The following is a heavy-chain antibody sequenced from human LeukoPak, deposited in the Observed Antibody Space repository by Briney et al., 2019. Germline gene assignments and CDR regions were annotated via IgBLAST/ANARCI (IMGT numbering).Heavy chain of an antibody. CDR3: AGHGGSVGATIS. V-gene: IGHV4-39*01. Sequence: PSETLSLTCTVSGGSISSSSYYWGWIRQPPGKGLEWIGSIYYSGSTYYNPSLKSRVTISVDTSKNQFSLKLSSVTAADTAVYYCAGHGGSVGATISWGQGTLVTVSS. CDR1: GGSISSSSYY. J-gene: IGHJ4*02. D-gene: IGHD1-26*01. CDR2: IYYSGST.